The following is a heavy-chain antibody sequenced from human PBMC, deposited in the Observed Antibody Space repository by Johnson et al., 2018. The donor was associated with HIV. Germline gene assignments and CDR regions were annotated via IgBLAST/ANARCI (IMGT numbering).Heavy chain of an antibody. D-gene: IGHD5-18*01. CDR2: ISYDGSNK. V-gene: IGHV3-30-3*01. CDR1: GFTFSSYA. Sequence: QMLLVESGGGVVQPGRSLRLSCAASGFTFSSYAMHWVRQAPGKGLEWVAVISYDGSNKYYADSVKGRFTISRDNSKNTLYLQMNSLRAEDTAVYYCARDLDTAMVTWAFDIWGQGTMVIVSS. CDR3: ARDLDTAMVTWAFDI. J-gene: IGHJ3*02.